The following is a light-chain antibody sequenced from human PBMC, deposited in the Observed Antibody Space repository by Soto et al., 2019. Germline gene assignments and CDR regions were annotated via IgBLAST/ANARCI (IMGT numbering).Light chain of an antibody. CDR1: QSIDHH. V-gene: IGKV1-39*01. CDR3: QQSYSTTWT. CDR2: AAS. Sequence: DIQMTQSPSSLSASVGDRVTITCRASQSIDHHLNWYQQKPGRAPKLLMDAASRMKSGVPSRFSGSGTGTEFTLTINGLQPEDFATYYCQQSYSTTWTFGQGTKVEI. J-gene: IGKJ1*01.